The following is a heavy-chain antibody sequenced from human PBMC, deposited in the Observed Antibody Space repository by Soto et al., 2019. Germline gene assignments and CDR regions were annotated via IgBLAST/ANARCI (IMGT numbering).Heavy chain of an antibody. J-gene: IGHJ3*02. D-gene: IGHD3-3*01. CDR2: ISTYNGNT. CDR1: GYTFTSYG. CDR3: ARGENDYYTETYLGAFDI. Sequence: QVHLVQSGAEVKKPGASVKVSCKASGYTFTSYGITWVRQAPGQGLEWMGWISTYNGNTNYAQKFQGRVVMTTDTSMNTVYMELRSLRADDTAVYYCARGENDYYTETYLGAFDIWGQGTMVTVSS. V-gene: IGHV1-18*01.